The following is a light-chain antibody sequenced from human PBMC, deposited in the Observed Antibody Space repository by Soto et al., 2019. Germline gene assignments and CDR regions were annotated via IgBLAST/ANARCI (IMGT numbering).Light chain of an antibody. V-gene: IGLV2-8*01. CDR2: EVT. CDR3: TSYVGDDIWV. J-gene: IGLJ3*02. Sequence: LTQPPSASGSPGQSVTISCTGTSSDVGAYKYVSWYQQYPGKAPKLMIYEVTKRPSGVPDRFSGSKSGNTASLTVSGLQAEDEADYYCTSYVGDDIWVFGGGTKVTVL. CDR1: SSDVGAYKY.